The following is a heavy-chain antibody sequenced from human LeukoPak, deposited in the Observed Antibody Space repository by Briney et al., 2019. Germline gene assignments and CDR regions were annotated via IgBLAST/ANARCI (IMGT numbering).Heavy chain of an antibody. J-gene: IGHJ3*02. V-gene: IGHV4-59*12. CDR2: IYYSGST. CDR1: GGSISSYY. D-gene: IGHD3-10*01. Sequence: SETLSLTCTVSGGSISSYYWSWIRQPPGKGLEWIGYIYYSGSTNYNPSLKSRVTISVGTSKNQFSLKLSSVTAADTAVYYCARDGGELLWFGELPSIWGQGTMVTVSS. CDR3: ARDGGELLWFGELPSI.